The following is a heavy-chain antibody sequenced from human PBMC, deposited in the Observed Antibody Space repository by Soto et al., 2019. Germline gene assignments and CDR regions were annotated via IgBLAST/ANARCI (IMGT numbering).Heavy chain of an antibody. D-gene: IGHD6-13*01. J-gene: IGHJ4*02. V-gene: IGHV3-23*01. CDR1: EFTFSSYA. Sequence: PGGSQRLSCAASEFTFSSYAMSCVRQAPGKGLEWVSGISGSGGSTYYADSVKGRFTISRDNSKNMLYLQVNSLRAEDTAVYYCTKDFPFSSWENWGQGTLVTVSS. CDR3: TKDFPFSSWEN. CDR2: ISGSGGST.